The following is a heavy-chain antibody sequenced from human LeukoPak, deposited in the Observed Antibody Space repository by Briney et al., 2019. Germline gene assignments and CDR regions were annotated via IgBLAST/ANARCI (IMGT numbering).Heavy chain of an antibody. CDR1: GYTFTSYY. CDR2: INPSGSST. V-gene: IGHV1-46*01. CDR3: ARDVGEYCSSVSCYASDY. D-gene: IGHD2-2*01. J-gene: IGHJ4*02. Sequence: ASVKVSCKASGYTFTSYYMHWVRQAPGQGLEWMGLINPSGSSTSYAQKFQGRLSLTRDMSTSTDYMELSRLRSDDTAIYYCARDVGEYCSSVSCYASDYWGQGTLVTVSS.